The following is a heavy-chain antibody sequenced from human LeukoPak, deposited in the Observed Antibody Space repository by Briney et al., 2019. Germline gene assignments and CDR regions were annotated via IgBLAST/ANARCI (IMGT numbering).Heavy chain of an antibody. CDR2: ISYDGSNK. CDR1: GFTFSSYG. D-gene: IGHD3-22*01. Sequence: GGSLRLSCAASGFTFSSYGTHWVRQAPGKGLEWVAVISYDGSNKYYADSVKGRFTISRDNSKNTLYLQMNSLRAEDTAVYYCAKDLFYDSSGPTDYWGQGTLVTVSS. CDR3: AKDLFYDSSGPTDY. V-gene: IGHV3-30*18. J-gene: IGHJ4*02.